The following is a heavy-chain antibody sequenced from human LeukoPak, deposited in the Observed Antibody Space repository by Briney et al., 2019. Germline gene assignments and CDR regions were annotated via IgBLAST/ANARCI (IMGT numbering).Heavy chain of an antibody. D-gene: IGHD3-16*01. CDR1: GGSFSY. Sequence: SETLSLTCIVSGGSFSYLSWIRQPPGKGLEWIGIIYDHGRTEYNPSLNRRVSISVDTSKNQAPLRLNSVTPADTAVYYCARGLAGRASGAVYFDLWGRGALVTVSS. CDR2: IYDHGRT. V-gene: IGHV4-59*01. CDR3: ARGLAGRASGAVYFDL. J-gene: IGHJ2*01.